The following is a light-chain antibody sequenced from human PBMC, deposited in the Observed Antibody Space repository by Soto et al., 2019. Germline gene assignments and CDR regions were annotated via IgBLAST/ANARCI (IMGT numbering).Light chain of an antibody. V-gene: IGKV3-15*01. CDR2: GAS. J-gene: IGKJ1*01. CDR1: QSVSSN. Sequence: EIVMTQSPATLSVSPGERATLSCRASQSVSSNLAWYQQKPGQAPRLLIYGASTRATGIPARFSGSGSGTEFTLTISSLQSEDLAVYYCQQYNNWPRWTFGQATKVGIK. CDR3: QQYNNWPRWT.